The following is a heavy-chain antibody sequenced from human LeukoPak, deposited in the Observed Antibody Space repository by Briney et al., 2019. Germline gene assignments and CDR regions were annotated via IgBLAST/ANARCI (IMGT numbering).Heavy chain of an antibody. Sequence: SVKVSCKASGFTFTSSAMQWVRQARGHRLEWLGWIVVGSGNANYAQKFQKRLTITRDMSTSTAYMELSSLRSEDTAVYYCAADPLTYDILTGYYNYWGQGTLVTVSS. D-gene: IGHD3-9*01. J-gene: IGHJ4*02. CDR1: GFTFTSSA. CDR2: IVVGSGNA. CDR3: AADPLTYDILTGYYNY. V-gene: IGHV1-58*02.